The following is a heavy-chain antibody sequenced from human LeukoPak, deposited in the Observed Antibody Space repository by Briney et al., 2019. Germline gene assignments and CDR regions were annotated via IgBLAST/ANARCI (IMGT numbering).Heavy chain of an antibody. Sequence: GGSLRLSCITSGFTFGDYAMTWVRQAPGKGLEWVGFIRSKVYGGTPEYAASVKGRFTISRDDSKGIAYLQMNSLKTEDTAVYYCTRDQTPYYWGQGTLVTVSS. CDR2: IRSKVYGGTP. CDR3: TRDQTPYY. CDR1: GFTFGDYA. J-gene: IGHJ4*02. V-gene: IGHV3-49*04.